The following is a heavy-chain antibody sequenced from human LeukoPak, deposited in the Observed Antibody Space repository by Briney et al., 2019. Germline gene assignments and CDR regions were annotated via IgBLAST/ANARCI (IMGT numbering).Heavy chain of an antibody. J-gene: IGHJ5*02. CDR2: ISSGSSFM. D-gene: IGHD3-22*01. V-gene: IGHV3-21*01. Sequence: GGSLRLSCAASGFNFSSYGMSWVRQAPGKGLEWVSSISSGSSFMYYADSVKGRFTISRDNAKNSLYLQMNSLRAKDTALYYCARDYYDSSGSSWFDPWGQGTLVTVSS. CDR1: GFNFSSYG. CDR3: ARDYYDSSGSSWFDP.